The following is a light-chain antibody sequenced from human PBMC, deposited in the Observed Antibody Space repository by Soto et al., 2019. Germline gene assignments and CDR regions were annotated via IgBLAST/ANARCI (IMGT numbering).Light chain of an antibody. CDR2: AAS. Sequence: DIQMTQSPSSLSASVGDIVTITCRASESIARHLNCYQQKPGKAPKLLIYAASSLQNGVPSRFRGGGSGTEFTLTISNLQPEDFATYSCQQTYTALSITFGQGTRLEIK. CDR3: QQTYTALSIT. J-gene: IGKJ5*01. V-gene: IGKV1-39*01. CDR1: ESIARH.